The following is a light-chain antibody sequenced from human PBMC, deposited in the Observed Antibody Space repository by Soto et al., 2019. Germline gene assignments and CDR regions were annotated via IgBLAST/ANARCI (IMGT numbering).Light chain of an antibody. V-gene: IGKV1-39*01. CDR3: QQIYTTPYT. Sequence: DIQMTQSPSSLSASVGDRVTIACRASQPISSYLNWYQQKPGKAPKLLIYPPSTLQSGVPSRFSGSGSGTDFTLTISSLQPEDFATYYCQQIYTTPYTFGQGTKLDIK. CDR1: QPISSY. CDR2: PPS. J-gene: IGKJ2*01.